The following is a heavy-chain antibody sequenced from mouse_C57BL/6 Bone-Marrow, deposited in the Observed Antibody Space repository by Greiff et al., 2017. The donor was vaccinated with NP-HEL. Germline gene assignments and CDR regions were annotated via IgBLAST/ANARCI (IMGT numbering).Heavy chain of an antibody. V-gene: IGHV1-81*01. J-gene: IGHJ1*03. Sequence: VQLQQSGAELARPGASVKLSCKASGYTFTSYGISWVKQRTGQGLEWIGEIYPRSGNTYYNEQFKGKATLTADKSSSTAYMELRSLTSEDSAVYFCARTEGGPWYFDVWGTGTTVTVSS. CDR2: IYPRSGNT. CDR1: GYTFTSYG. CDR3: ARTEGGPWYFDV.